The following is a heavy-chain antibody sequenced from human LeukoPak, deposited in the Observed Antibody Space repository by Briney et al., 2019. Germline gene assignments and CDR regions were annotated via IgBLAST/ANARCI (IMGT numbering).Heavy chain of an antibody. CDR2: INPGGSSI. CDR1: VFTFSGYW. CDR3: ARSNQADDY. J-gene: IGHJ4*01. D-gene: IGHD1-14*01. Sequence: VGSLRLSCAASVFTFSGYWMRSVRQVPGKGLVWVARINPGGSSITYADSVKGRFTISRDNAKNTLYLQMDSLRAEDTGVYYCARSNQADDYWGQGTLVTVSS. V-gene: IGHV3-74*01.